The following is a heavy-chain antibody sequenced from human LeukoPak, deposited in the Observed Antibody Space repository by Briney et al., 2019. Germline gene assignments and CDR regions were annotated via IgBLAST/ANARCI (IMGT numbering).Heavy chain of an antibody. CDR2: ISGSAQSS. D-gene: IGHD3-3*01. Sequence: GGSLRLSCAASGFTFSSYSMNWVRQAPGKGLEWVAAISGSAQSSYHADSVRGRFTISRDNSKNTLYLQMNSLRVDDTAVYHCAKGLSASGRFNAFDVWGQGTMVTVSS. J-gene: IGHJ3*01. CDR3: AKGLSASGRFNAFDV. V-gene: IGHV3-23*01. CDR1: GFTFSSYS.